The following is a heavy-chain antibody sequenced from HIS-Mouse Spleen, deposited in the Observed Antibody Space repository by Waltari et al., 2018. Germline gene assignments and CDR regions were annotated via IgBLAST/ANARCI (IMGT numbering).Heavy chain of an antibody. Sequence: QVQLQESGPGLVKPSQTLSLTCTVSGGSISSGGYYWSWIRQHPGKDLEWIWYIYYSGGTYNSACLKSRVTISVDTSKNQFSLKLSSVTAADTAVYYCARSPYYDFWSGYSDNWFDPWGQGTLVTVSS. CDR3: ARSPYYDFWSGYSDNWFDP. J-gene: IGHJ5*02. V-gene: IGHV4-31*03. D-gene: IGHD3-3*01. CDR1: GGSISSGGYY. CDR2: IYYSGGT.